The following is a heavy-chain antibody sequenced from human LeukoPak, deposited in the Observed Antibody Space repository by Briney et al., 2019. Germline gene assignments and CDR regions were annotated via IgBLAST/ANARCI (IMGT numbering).Heavy chain of an antibody. V-gene: IGHV3-23*01. CDR2: ISGSGGST. CDR3: AKDLRYYDSSGYYGVTGGAFDI. Sequence: PTGGSLRLSCAASGFTFSSYAMSWVRQAPGKGLEWVSAISGSGGSTYYADSVKGRFTISRDNSKNTLYLQMNSLRAEDTAVYYCAKDLRYYDSSGYYGVTGGAFDIWGQGTMVTVSS. CDR1: GFTFSSYA. J-gene: IGHJ3*02. D-gene: IGHD3-22*01.